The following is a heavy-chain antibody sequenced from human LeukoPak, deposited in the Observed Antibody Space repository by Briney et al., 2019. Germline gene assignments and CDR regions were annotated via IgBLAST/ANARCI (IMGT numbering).Heavy chain of an antibody. J-gene: IGHJ4*02. CDR1: GFTFSDYY. CDR2: ISGSSTHT. Sequence: GGSLRLSCAASGFTFSDYYMSWIRQAPGKGLEWGSYISGSSTHTNYADSVKGRFTISRDNAKKSLYLQMNSLRAEDTAVYYCATPGLLGYCSSAICAPPGYWGQGTLVTVSS. CDR3: ATPGLLGYCSSAICAPPGY. V-gene: IGHV3-11*03. D-gene: IGHD2-2*01.